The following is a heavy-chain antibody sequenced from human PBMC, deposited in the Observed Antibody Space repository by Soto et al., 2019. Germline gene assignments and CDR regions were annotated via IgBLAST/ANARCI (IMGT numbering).Heavy chain of an antibody. V-gene: IGHV1-69*02. J-gene: IGHJ4*02. CDR1: GGTFSSYT. Sequence: SVKVSCKASGGTFSSYTISWVRQAPGQGLEWMGRIIPILGIANYAQKFQGRVTITADKSTSTAYMELSSLRSEDTAVYYCAHITMVRGVPDYWGQGTLVTVSS. D-gene: IGHD3-10*01. CDR2: IIPILGIA. CDR3: AHITMVRGVPDY.